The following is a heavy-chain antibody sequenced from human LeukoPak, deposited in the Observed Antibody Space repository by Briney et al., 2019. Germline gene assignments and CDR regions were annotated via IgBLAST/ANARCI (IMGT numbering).Heavy chain of an antibody. J-gene: IGHJ3*02. CDR1: GASVSSDY. CDR2: IYYSGST. CDR3: ARDTKYYYDSSGYTRNAFDI. V-gene: IGHV4-59*02. D-gene: IGHD3-22*01. Sequence: SETLSLTCTVSGASVSSDYWSWIRQSPGKGLEWIGYIYYSGSTNYNPSLKSRVTISVDTSKNQFSLKLSSVTAADTAVYYCARDTKYYYDSSGYTRNAFDIWGQGTMVTVSS.